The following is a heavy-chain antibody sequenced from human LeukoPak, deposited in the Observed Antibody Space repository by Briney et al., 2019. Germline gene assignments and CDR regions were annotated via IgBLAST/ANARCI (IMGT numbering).Heavy chain of an antibody. Sequence: GGSLRLSCSASGFTFSRYAMHWVRQAPGKGLEYVSGNKDNGGRTHYGDSVKGRFSISRDNSKNTLHLQMSTLRAEDTALYYCVKDVGGSYAFDYWGQGILGTVAS. V-gene: IGHV3-64D*09. J-gene: IGHJ4*02. D-gene: IGHD1-26*01. CDR3: VKDVGGSYAFDY. CDR2: NKDNGGRT. CDR1: GFTFSRYA.